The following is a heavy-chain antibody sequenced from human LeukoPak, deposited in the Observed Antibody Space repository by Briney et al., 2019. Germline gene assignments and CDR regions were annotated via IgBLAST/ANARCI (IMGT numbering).Heavy chain of an antibody. CDR3: AKKRIRVGYCSSTSCPYYFDY. CDR2: INGSGGST. CDR1: GFTFSSYA. Sequence: GGSLRLSCAASGFTFSSYAMNWVRQAPGKGLEWVSGINGSGGSTYYAGSVEGRFTISRDNSKNTLYLQMNSLRAEDTAVYYCAKKRIRVGYCSSTSCPYYFDYWGQGTLVTVSS. D-gene: IGHD2-2*01. V-gene: IGHV3-23*01. J-gene: IGHJ4*02.